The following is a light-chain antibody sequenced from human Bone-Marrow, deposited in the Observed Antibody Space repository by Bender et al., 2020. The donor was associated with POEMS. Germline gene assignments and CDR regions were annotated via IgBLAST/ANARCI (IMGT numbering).Light chain of an antibody. CDR1: SSNTGSGYD. V-gene: IGLV1-40*01. CDR3: CSYADSNTLV. Sequence: QSVLTQPPSVSGAPGQRVTISCTGSSSNTGSGYDINWYQHLPGTAPKLLIYGYNNRPSGVPDRFSGSKSGTSASLAITGLQAEDEGDYYCCSYADSNTLVFGGGTKMTVL. CDR2: GYN. J-gene: IGLJ3*02.